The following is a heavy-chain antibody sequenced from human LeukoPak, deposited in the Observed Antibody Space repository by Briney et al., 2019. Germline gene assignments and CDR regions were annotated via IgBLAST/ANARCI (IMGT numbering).Heavy chain of an antibody. Sequence: SETLSLTCTVSGGSISSYYWSWIRQPPGKGLEWIGYIYYSGSTNYNPSLKSRVTISVDTSKNQFSLKLSSVTAADTAVYYCARGRPSLVGMDAWGQGTTVTVSS. CDR3: ARGRPSLVGMDA. CDR1: GGSISSYY. D-gene: IGHD2-2*01. J-gene: IGHJ6*02. V-gene: IGHV4-59*01. CDR2: IYYSGST.